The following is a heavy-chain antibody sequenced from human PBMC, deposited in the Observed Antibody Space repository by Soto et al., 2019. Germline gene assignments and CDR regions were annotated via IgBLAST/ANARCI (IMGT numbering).Heavy chain of an antibody. D-gene: IGHD1-26*01. CDR1: GFTFSSYS. CDR2: ISGSGGST. Sequence: GGSLRLSCAASGFTFSSYSMNWVRQAPGKGLEWVSAISGSGGSTYYADSVKGRFTISRDNSKNTLYLQMNSLRAEDTAVYYCAKSGGSYYYYYYGMDVWGQGTTVTVSS. CDR3: AKSGGSYYYYYYGMDV. J-gene: IGHJ6*02. V-gene: IGHV3-23*01.